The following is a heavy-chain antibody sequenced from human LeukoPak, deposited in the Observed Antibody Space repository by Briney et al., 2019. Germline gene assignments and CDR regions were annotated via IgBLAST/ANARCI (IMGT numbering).Heavy chain of an antibody. CDR3: ARSHSHSGSYRFDY. J-gene: IGHJ4*02. CDR2: IYTSGST. Sequence: SETLSLTCTVSGGSISSYYWGWIRQPAGKGLEWIGRIYTSGSTNYNPSLKSRVTMSVDTSKNQFSLKLSSVTAADTAVYYCARSHSHSGSYRFDYWGQGTLVTVSS. V-gene: IGHV4-4*07. D-gene: IGHD1-26*01. CDR1: GGSISSYY.